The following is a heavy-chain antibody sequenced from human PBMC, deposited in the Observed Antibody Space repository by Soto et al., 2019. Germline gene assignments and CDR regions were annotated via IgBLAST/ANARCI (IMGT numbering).Heavy chain of an antibody. CDR2: LFWDDDK. V-gene: IGHV2-5*02. J-gene: IGHJ4*02. Sequence: QIMLNESGPTPVNPRQTLTLTCTFSGFSLTTSAVAVAWIRQSPGKAPDRLALLFWDDDKRYSPSLTSRLTVTNDTSKNLVVLTMADLDPPDTAPYSCAHRVLRTVFVLVTTTAIYFDFWGQGPPVAVSS. CDR3: AHRVLRTVFVLVTTTAIYFDF. D-gene: IGHD3-3*01. CDR1: GFSLTTSAVA.